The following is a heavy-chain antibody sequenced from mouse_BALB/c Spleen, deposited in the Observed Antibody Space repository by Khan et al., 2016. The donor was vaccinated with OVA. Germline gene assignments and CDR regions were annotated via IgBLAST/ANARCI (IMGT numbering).Heavy chain of an antibody. D-gene: IGHD2-3*01. CDR1: GFTFSGFG. Sequence: EVELVESGGGLVQPGGSRKLSCAASGFTFSGFGMHWVRQAPEKGLEWVAYISSGSSTIYYADTVKGRFTFSRDNPKNTLFLQMTSLRSEDTAMYFCARTGYYYFDYWGQGTTLTVSS. V-gene: IGHV5-17*02. CDR2: ISSGSSTI. CDR3: ARTGYYYFDY. J-gene: IGHJ2*01.